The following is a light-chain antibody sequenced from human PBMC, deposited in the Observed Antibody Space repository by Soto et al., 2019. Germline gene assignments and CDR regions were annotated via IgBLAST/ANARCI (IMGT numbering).Light chain of an antibody. Sequence: QSVLTQPASVSGSPGQSITISRTGSGSDVGNYNLVSWYQHHPGKAPKLMLYEVSERPSGVSNRFSGSKSGNAASLTIAGLQAEDEAEYYCCSYAGSSTLVFGGGTKLTVL. CDR1: GSDVGNYNL. CDR3: CSYAGSSTLV. J-gene: IGLJ2*01. V-gene: IGLV2-23*02. CDR2: EVS.